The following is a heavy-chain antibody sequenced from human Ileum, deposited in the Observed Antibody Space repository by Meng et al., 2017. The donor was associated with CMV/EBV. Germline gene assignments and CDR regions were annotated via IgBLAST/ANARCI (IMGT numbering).Heavy chain of an antibody. CDR1: FTFDDYG. D-gene: IGHD6-13*01. CDR2: INWNGGST. V-gene: IGHV3-20*03. CDR3: ARDDVGSSSWYWISFDY. J-gene: IGHJ4*02. Sequence: FTFDDYGMSWVRQAPGKGLEWVSGINWNGGSTGYADSVKGQFTISRDNAKNSLYLQMNSLRAEDTALYYCARDDVGSSSWYWISFDYWGQGTLVTVSS.